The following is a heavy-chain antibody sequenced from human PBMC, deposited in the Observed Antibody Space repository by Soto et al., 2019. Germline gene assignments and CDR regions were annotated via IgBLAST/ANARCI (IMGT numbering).Heavy chain of an antibody. D-gene: IGHD3-3*01. V-gene: IGHV4-59*01. CDR1: GGSISSYY. CDR3: ARGSYYDFCSGQIDY. Sequence: PSETLSLACTVSGGSISSYYWSWIRQPPGKGLEWIGYIYYSGSTNYNPSLKSRVTISVDTSKNQFSLKLSSVTAADTAVYYCARGSYYDFCSGQIDYWGQGTLVTVSS. CDR2: IYYSGST. J-gene: IGHJ4*02.